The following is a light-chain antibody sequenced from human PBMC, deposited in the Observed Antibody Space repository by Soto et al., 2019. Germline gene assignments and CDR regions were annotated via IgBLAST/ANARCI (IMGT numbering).Light chain of an antibody. J-gene: IGKJ1*01. CDR2: DAS. CDR1: QSVSSSY. Sequence: IVLTQSPGTLSLSPGERATLSCRASQSVSSSYLAWYQQKPGQAPRLLIYDASSRATGIPDRFSGRGSGTGFTLTISRLEPEDFAVYYCQHYGSSTWTFGQGTKVDIK. CDR3: QHYGSSTWT. V-gene: IGKV3-20*01.